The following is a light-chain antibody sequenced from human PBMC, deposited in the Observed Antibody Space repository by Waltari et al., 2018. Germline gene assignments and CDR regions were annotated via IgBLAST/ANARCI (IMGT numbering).Light chain of an antibody. Sequence: SSELTQDPAVSVALGQTVRIQCQGDSLRSYYASWYQQKPGQAPVLVIYGKNNRPSGIPDRFSGSSSGNTASLTITGAQAEDEADYYCNSRDSSGNHLVVFGGGTKLTVL. CDR1: SLRSYY. J-gene: IGLJ2*01. CDR3: NSRDSSGNHLVV. V-gene: IGLV3-19*01. CDR2: GKN.